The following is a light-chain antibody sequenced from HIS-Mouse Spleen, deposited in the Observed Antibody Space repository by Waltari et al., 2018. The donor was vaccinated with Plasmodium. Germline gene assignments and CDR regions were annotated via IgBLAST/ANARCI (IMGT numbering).Light chain of an antibody. CDR1: SSAVGGYNY. Sequence: QSALTQPRSVSGSPGQSVTISCTGTSSAVGGYNYVSWYQQHPGKAPKLMIYDVSKRPVGVPDRFSGSKSGNTASLTISGLQAEDEADYYCCSYAGSDTLVFGGGTKLTVL. CDR2: DVS. V-gene: IGLV2-11*01. J-gene: IGLJ2*01. CDR3: CSYAGSDTLV.